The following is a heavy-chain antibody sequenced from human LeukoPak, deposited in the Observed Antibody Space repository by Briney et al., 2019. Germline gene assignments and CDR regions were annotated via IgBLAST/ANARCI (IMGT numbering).Heavy chain of an antibody. CDR1: GFTFSSHW. V-gene: IGHV3-74*01. J-gene: IGHJ6*02. D-gene: IGHD3-10*01. CDR3: ARDKWIGTHLHYYYGMDV. CDR2: INTDGTNT. Sequence: PGGSLRLSCAASGFTFSSHWMHWVRQAPGKGLVWVSRINTDGTNTTYADSVKGRFTISRDNAKSTLYLQMNSLRAEDTAVYYCARDKWIGTHLHYYYGMDVWGQGTTVTVSS.